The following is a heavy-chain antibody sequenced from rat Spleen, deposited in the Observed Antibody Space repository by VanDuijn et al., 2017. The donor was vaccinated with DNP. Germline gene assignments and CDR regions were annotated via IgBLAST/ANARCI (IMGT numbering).Heavy chain of an antibody. D-gene: IGHD1-2*01. CDR3: AKIAAGAMDA. CDR2: IHSDGSST. Sequence: EVRLVESGGGLVQPGRSLKLSCAASGFTFSDYNMAWVRQGPKKGLEWVATIHSDGSSTWYRDSVRGRFTFSRNNAKSTLYLQMDSLRSEETATYYCAKIAAGAMDAWGQGTSVTVSS. V-gene: IGHV5-7*01. J-gene: IGHJ4*01. CDR1: GFTFSDYN.